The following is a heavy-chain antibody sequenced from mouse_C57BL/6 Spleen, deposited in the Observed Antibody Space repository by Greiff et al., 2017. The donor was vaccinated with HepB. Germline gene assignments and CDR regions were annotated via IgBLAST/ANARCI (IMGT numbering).Heavy chain of an antibody. V-gene: IGHV2-9-1*01. J-gene: IGHJ4*01. CDR3: ATYYGYDGGFMDY. CDR2: IWTGGGT. D-gene: IGHD2-9*01. Sequence: VQRVESGPGLAAPSQSLSITCTVSGFSLTSYAISWVRQPPGKGLEWLGVIWTGGGTNYNSALKSRLSISKDNSKSQVFLKMNSLQTDDTARYYCATYYGYDGGFMDYWGQGTSVTVSS. CDR1: GFSLTSYA.